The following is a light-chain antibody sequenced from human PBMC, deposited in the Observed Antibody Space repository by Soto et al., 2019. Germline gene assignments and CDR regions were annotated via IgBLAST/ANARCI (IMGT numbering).Light chain of an antibody. V-gene: IGKV1-39*01. CDR3: QQSYSTPIT. CDR2: AAS. Sequence: IHMTQSASSLSASVGYRVTITCRASQSISSYLNWYQQKQGKAPKLLIYAASSLQSGVPSRFSGSGYGTDFNLTISSLQTEDFATYYCQQSYSTPITFGQGTRLEIK. J-gene: IGKJ5*01. CDR1: QSISSY.